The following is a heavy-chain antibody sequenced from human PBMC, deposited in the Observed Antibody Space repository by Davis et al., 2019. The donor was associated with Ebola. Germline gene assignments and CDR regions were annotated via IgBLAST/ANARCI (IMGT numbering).Heavy chain of an antibody. J-gene: IGHJ4*02. CDR2: IYPGDSDT. Sequence: GESLKISCKGSGYSFTSYWIAWVRQMPGKGLEWMGFIYPGDSDTRYSPSFQGQVTISVDRSSSTAYLQWSSLKASDSAMYYCARQEALYGSIDNWGQGTLVTVSS. CDR3: ARQEALYGSIDN. CDR1: GYSFTSYW. V-gene: IGHV5-51*01. D-gene: IGHD2/OR15-2a*01.